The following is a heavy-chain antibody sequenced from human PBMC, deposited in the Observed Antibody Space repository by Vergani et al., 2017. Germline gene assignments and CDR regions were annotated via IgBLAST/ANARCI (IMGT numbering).Heavy chain of an antibody. D-gene: IGHD3-9*01. J-gene: IGHJ4*02. V-gene: IGHV1-46*03. CDR3: ARGDYGILTGYRY. CDR1: GYTFSNYY. CDR2: INPSGGHT. Sequence: QVQVVRSGAEVKKSGASVKVSCKTSGYTFSNYYMPWVRPAPGQGLEWMGIINPSGGHTNYAQKFQGRVTMTRDTSTSTVYMELSSLRSEDTAIYYCARGDYGILTGYRYLGQGTLVTVSA.